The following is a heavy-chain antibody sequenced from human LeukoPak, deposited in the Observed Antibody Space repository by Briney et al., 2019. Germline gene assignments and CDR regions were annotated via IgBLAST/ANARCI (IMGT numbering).Heavy chain of an antibody. CDR3: ARWSGSTTRNFDY. CDR1: GFTFSSYS. Sequence: GGSLRLSCAASGFTFSSYSMNWVRQAPGKGLEWVSSISSSSSYIYYADSVKGRFTASRDNAKNSLYLQMNSLRAEDTAVYYCARWSGSTTRNFDYWGQGTLVTVSS. D-gene: IGHD2-2*01. CDR2: ISSSSSYI. J-gene: IGHJ4*02. V-gene: IGHV3-21*01.